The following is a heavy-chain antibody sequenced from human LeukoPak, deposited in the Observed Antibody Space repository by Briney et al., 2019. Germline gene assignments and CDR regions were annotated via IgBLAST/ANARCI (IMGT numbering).Heavy chain of an antibody. CDR3: AKSTNWGSISDGFDI. V-gene: IGHV1-2*02. J-gene: IGHJ3*02. CDR1: GYSFIGYY. CDR2: INPNSGGA. D-gene: IGHD7-27*01. Sequence: EASVKVSCKASGYSFIGYYIHWVRQAPGQGLEWMGWINPNSGGANYAQKFQGRVTMTRDTSISTVYMELTRLRSDDTAMYYCAKSTNWGSISDGFDIWGQGTMATVAS.